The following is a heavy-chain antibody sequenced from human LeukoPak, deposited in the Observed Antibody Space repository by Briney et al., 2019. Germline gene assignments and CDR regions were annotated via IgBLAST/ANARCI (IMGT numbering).Heavy chain of an antibody. CDR3: ARPVGYSYGTDAFYI. CDR2: ISSSSSYI. J-gene: IGHJ3*02. CDR1: GFTFSSYS. Sequence: GGSLRLSCAASGFTFSSYSMNWVRQAPGKGLEWVSSISSSSSYIYYAGSVKGRFTISRDNAKNSLYLQMNSLRAEDTAVYYCARPVGYSYGTDAFYIWGQGTMVTVSS. V-gene: IGHV3-21*01. D-gene: IGHD5-18*01.